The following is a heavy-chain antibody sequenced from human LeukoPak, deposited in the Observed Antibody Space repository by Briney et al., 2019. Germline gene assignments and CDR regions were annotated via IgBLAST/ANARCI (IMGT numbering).Heavy chain of an antibody. J-gene: IGHJ4*02. Sequence: GGSLRLSCAASGFTLSSYAMSWVRQAPGKGLEWISAVSGGGTGTYYADSVKGRFTISRDNSKNTLYLQMNSLRAEDTAVYYCAKEHDFWSGYQDYWGQGTLVTVSS. CDR3: AKEHDFWSGYQDY. D-gene: IGHD3-3*01. CDR1: GFTLSSYA. CDR2: VSGGGTGT. V-gene: IGHV3-23*01.